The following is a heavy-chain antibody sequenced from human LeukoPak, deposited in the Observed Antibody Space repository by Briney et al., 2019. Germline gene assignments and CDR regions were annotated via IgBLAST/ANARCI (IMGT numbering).Heavy chain of an antibody. Sequence: GGSLRLSCAASGFTFSSYTMNWVRQAPGKGLEWVSSISRSSSYIYYADSMKGRFTISRDNAKNSLDLQMHSLRAEDTAVYYCARGSTVVRGVSPAGDYWGQGTLVTVSS. CDR3: ARGSTVVRGVSPAGDY. D-gene: IGHD3-10*01. CDR1: GFTFSSYT. CDR2: ISRSSSYI. V-gene: IGHV3-21*01. J-gene: IGHJ4*02.